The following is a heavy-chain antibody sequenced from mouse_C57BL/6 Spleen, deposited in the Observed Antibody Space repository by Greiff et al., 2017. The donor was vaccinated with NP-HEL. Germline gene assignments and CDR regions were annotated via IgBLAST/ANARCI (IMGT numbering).Heavy chain of an antibody. CDR1: GYTFTDYN. CDR2: INPNNGGT. Sequence: LVKPGASVKMSCKASGYTFTDYNMHWVKQSHGKSLEWIGYINPNNGGTSYNQKFKGKATLTVNKSSSTAYMELRSLTSEDSAVYYCAGYDYDGFDYWGQGTTLTVSS. V-gene: IGHV1-22*01. CDR3: AGYDYDGFDY. J-gene: IGHJ2*01. D-gene: IGHD2-4*01.